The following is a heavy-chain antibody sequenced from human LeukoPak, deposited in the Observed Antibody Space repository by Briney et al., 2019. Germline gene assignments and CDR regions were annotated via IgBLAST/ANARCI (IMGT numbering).Heavy chain of an antibody. D-gene: IGHD6-19*01. J-gene: IGHJ4*02. V-gene: IGHV4-59*01. Sequence: SETLSLTCTVSGGSISSYYWSWIRQPPGKGLEWIGYIYYSGSTNYNPSLKSRVTISVDTSKNQFSLKLSSVTAADTAVYYCARRSSGLGFDYWGQGTLVTVSS. CDR3: ARRSSGLGFDY. CDR1: GGSISSYY. CDR2: IYYSGST.